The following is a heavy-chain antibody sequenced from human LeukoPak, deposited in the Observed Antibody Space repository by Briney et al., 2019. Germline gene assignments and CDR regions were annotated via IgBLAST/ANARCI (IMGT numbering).Heavy chain of an antibody. CDR3: ARDLAGSYCSSTSCYAVGWFDP. CDR1: GGSISSGGYY. V-gene: IGHV4-31*03. D-gene: IGHD2-2*01. J-gene: IGHJ5*02. CDR2: IYYSGST. Sequence: PSQTLSLTCTVSGGSISSGGYYWSWIRQHPGKGLEWIGYIYYSGSTYYNPSLKSRVTISVDTSENQFSLKLSSVTAADTAVYYCARDLAGSYCSSTSCYAVGWFDPWGQGTLVTVSS.